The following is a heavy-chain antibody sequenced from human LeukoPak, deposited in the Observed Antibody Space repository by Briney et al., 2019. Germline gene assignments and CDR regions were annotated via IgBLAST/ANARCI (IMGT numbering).Heavy chain of an antibody. Sequence: GGSLRLSCAASGFTFSSYGMHWVRQAPGKGLEWVAVIWYGGSNKYYADSVKGRFTISRDNSKNTLYLQMNSLRAEDTAVYYCASTAKTYYYDSSDDAFDIWGQGTMVTVSS. CDR2: IWYGGSNK. CDR1: GFTFSSYG. CDR3: ASTAKTYYYDSSDDAFDI. D-gene: IGHD3-22*01. J-gene: IGHJ3*02. V-gene: IGHV3-33*08.